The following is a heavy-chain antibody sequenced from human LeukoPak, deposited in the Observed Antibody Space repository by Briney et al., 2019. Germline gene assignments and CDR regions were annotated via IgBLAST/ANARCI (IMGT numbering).Heavy chain of an antibody. CDR1: GYTFTSYY. V-gene: IGHV1-2*02. CDR3: ARDRTRTGYSSGWYHDY. CDR2: INPNSGDT. D-gene: IGHD6-19*01. Sequence: GASVKVSCKSSGYTFTSYYMHWVRQAPGQGLEWMGWINPNSGDTNYAQKFQGRVTMTRDTSISTAYMELSRLRSDDTAVYYCARDRTRTGYSSGWYHDYWGQGTLVTVSS. J-gene: IGHJ4*02.